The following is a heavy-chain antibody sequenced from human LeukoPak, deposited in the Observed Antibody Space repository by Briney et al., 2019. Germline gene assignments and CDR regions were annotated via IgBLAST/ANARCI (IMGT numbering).Heavy chain of an antibody. CDR1: GYTFTSYD. CDR3: ARGGRRDGYNYFFDY. D-gene: IGHD5-24*01. CDR2: MNPNSGNT. Sequence: ASVTVSCKASGYTFTSYDINWVRQAPGQGLEWMGWMNPNSGNTGYAQKFQGRVTMTRNTSITTAYMELSSLRSEDTAVYYCARGGRRDGYNYFFDYWGQGTLVTVSS. J-gene: IGHJ4*02. V-gene: IGHV1-8*01.